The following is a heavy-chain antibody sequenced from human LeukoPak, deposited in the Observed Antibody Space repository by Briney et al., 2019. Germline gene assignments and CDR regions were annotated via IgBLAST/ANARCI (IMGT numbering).Heavy chain of an antibody. CDR3: GRVRTGNTGSPEYFED. D-gene: IGHD5-12*01. CDR2: LFYSGNT. J-gene: IGHJ1*01. V-gene: IGHV4-59*01. CDR1: GGSISSYY. Sequence: SETLSLTCTVSGGSISSYYWSWIRQPPRKGLEWIGYLFYSGNTNSNPSLKSRVTISADTSKNQFSLRLNSVTAADTAVYYCGRVRTGNTGSPEYFEDWGQGTPVTVSS.